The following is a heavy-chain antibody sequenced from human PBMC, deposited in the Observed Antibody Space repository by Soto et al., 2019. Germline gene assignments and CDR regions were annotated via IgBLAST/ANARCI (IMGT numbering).Heavy chain of an antibody. J-gene: IGHJ4*02. D-gene: IGHD5-12*01. CDR2: ISSSSSYT. V-gene: IGHV3-11*05. CDR3: ARDHHRYSGYDYVDY. Sequence: QVPLVESGGGLVKPGGSLRLSCAASGFTFSDYYMGWIRQAPGKGLEWVSYISSSSSYTNYADSVKGRFTISRDNAKNSLYLQMNSLRAEDTAVYYCARDHHRYSGYDYVDYWGQGTLVTVSS. CDR1: GFTFSDYY.